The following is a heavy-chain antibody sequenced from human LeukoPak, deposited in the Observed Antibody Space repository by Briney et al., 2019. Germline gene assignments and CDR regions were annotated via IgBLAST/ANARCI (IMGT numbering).Heavy chain of an antibody. Sequence: WGSLRLSCAASGCTFSSYSMNWVRQAPGKGLEWISYITTSSSSIHYADSVKGRFTVSRTNAKNSVFLQMNSLRDEDTAVYYCARHYYGSGSVDHWGQGTLVTVSS. D-gene: IGHD3-10*01. CDR2: ITTSSSSI. J-gene: IGHJ4*02. CDR3: ARHYYGSGSVDH. CDR1: GCTFSSYS. V-gene: IGHV3-48*02.